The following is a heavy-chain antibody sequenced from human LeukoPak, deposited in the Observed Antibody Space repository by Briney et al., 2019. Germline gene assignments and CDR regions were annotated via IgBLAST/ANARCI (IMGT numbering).Heavy chain of an antibody. CDR1: GFTFSSYA. J-gene: IGHJ4*02. D-gene: IGHD3-9*01. Sequence: PGGSLRLSCAASGFTFSSYAMSWVRQAPGKGLEWVSAISGSGGSTYYADSVKGRFTVSRDNSKNTLYLQMNSLRAEDTAVYYCAGYYDILTGYYYFDYWGQGTLVNVSS. V-gene: IGHV3-23*01. CDR2: ISGSGGST. CDR3: AGYYDILTGYYYFDY.